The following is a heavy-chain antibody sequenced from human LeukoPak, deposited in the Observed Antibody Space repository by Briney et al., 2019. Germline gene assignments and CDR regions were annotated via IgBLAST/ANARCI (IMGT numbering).Heavy chain of an antibody. Sequence: GGSLRLSCAASGFTFSSYSMNWVRQAPGEGREWVSYISCGSIIIYYADSVKGRFTISRDNAKNSLYLQMNSLRDEDTAVYYCARDYPATVTTLADAFDIWGQGTMVTVSS. V-gene: IGHV3-48*02. CDR2: ISCGSIII. D-gene: IGHD4-17*01. CDR3: ARDYPATVTTLADAFDI. CDR1: GFTFSSYS. J-gene: IGHJ3*02.